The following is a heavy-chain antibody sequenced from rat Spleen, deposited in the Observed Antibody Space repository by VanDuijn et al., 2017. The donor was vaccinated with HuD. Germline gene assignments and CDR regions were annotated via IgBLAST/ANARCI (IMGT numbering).Heavy chain of an antibody. CDR2: ITNTGGST. CDR1: GFTFNNYW. CDR3: TRVNYGPRYYWYFDF. V-gene: IGHV5-31*01. J-gene: IGHJ1*01. Sequence: EVQLVESGGGLVQPGRSLKLSCVASGFTFNNYWMTWIRQAPGKGPEWVASITNTGGSTYYPDSVKGRFTISRDNAKSTLYLQMNSLRSEDTATYYCTRVNYGPRYYWYFDFWGPGTMVTVSS. D-gene: IGHD1-11*01.